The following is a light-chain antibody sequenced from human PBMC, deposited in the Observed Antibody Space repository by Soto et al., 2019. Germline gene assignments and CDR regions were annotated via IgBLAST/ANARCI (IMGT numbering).Light chain of an antibody. CDR3: QQYVSIPLT. CDR1: QSVSSN. J-gene: IGKJ4*01. CDR2: GAS. V-gene: IGKV3-20*01. Sequence: EIVLTQSPGTLSLSPGERATLSCRASQSVSSNLVWYQHKPGQAPRLLIYGASTRATGIPARFSGSGSGTDFTLTISRLEPEDLAVYYCQQYVSIPLTFGGGTKVDIK.